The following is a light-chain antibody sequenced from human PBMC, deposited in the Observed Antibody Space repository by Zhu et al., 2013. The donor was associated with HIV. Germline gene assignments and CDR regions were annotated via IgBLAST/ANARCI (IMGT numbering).Light chain of an antibody. J-gene: IGKJ3*01. V-gene: IGKV1-5*03. CDR1: QSIGSW. Sequence: DIQMTQSPSTLSASVGDRVTITCRASQSIGSWLAWYQQKPGKAPKLLIFKASTLESGVPSRFSGSGTGTEFTLTVSSLQPEDFATYYCQQSHNVPFTFGPGTRVDF. CDR3: QQSHNVPFT. CDR2: KAS.